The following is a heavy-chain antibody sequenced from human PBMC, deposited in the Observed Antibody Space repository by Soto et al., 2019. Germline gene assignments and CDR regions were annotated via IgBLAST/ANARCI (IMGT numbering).Heavy chain of an antibody. D-gene: IGHD3-22*01. CDR2: ISYDGSNK. J-gene: IGHJ4*02. V-gene: IGHV3-30*18. CDR3: AKDRNYYDSSSIDY. CDR1: GFTFSSYG. Sequence: QVQLVESGGGVVQPGRSLRLSCAASGFTFSSYGMHWVRQAPGKGLEWVAVISYDGSNKYYADSVKGRFTISRDNSKNTLYLQMNSLRAEDTAVYYCAKDRNYYDSSSIDYWGQGTLVTVSS.